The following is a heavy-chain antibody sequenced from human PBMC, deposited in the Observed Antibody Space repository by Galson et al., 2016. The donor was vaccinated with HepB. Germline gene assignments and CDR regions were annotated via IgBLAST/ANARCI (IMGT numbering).Heavy chain of an antibody. V-gene: IGHV4-30-2*01. J-gene: IGHJ4*02. Sequence: TLSLTCAVSGGPINSGDYCWSWIRQPPGKGLEWIGNIYESGSTSYNPSPKSRVTIPLDRSTNRFSLRLSSVTAADTAVYYCARQYRGGPSDYWGQGTLVIVSS. CDR2: IYESGST. CDR3: ARQYRGGPSDY. D-gene: IGHD6-25*01. CDR1: GGPINSGDYC.